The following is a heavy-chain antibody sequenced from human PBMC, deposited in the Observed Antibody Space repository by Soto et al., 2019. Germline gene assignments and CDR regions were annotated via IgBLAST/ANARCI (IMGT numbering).Heavy chain of an antibody. CDR1: GGSISSGGYY. CDR3: ARYPTYDYGDLGYFDY. Sequence: QVQLQESGPGLVKPSQTLSLTCTVSGGSISSGGYYWSWIRQHPGKGLEWIGYIYYSGSTYYNPSLKGRVTISVDTSKNQFSLKLSSVTAADTAVYYCARYPTYDYGDLGYFDYWGQGTLVTVSS. D-gene: IGHD4-17*01. CDR2: IYYSGST. V-gene: IGHV4-31*03. J-gene: IGHJ4*02.